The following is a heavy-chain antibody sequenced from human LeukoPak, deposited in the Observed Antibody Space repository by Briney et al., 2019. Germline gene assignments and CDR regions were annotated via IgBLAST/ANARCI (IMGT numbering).Heavy chain of an antibody. CDR3: AKVRDPYYYDSSGYLRLGAFDI. CDR2: ISWNSGSI. CDR1: GFTFDDYA. V-gene: IGHV3-9*03. J-gene: IGHJ3*02. Sequence: GGSLRLSCAASGFTFDDYAMHWVRQAPGKGLEWVSGISWNSGSIGYADSVKGRFTISRDNAKNSLYLQMNSLRAEDMALYYRAKVRDPYYYDSSGYLRLGAFDIWGQGTMVTVSS. D-gene: IGHD3-22*01.